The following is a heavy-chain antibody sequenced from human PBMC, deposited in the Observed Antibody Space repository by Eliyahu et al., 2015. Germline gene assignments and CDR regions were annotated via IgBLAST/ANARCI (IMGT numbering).Heavy chain of an antibody. CDR1: GYXFXSFY. D-gene: IGHD2-15*01. V-gene: IGHV1-46*01. CDR2: NNPSGGST. CDR3: ARDQGAGFPPLGDVVVVAATHLDY. Sequence: QVQLVQSGAEVKKPGASVKVSCKASGYXFXSFYLXWVRPAPGQGLEWMGKNNPSGGSTSYAQKFQGRVTMTRDTSTSTVYMELSSLRSEDTAVYYCARDQGAGFPPLGDVVVVAATHLDYWGQGTLVTVSS. J-gene: IGHJ4*02.